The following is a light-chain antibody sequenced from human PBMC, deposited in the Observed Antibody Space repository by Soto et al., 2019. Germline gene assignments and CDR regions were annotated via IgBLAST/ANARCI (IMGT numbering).Light chain of an antibody. J-gene: IGLJ2*01. CDR1: SSDVGGYDY. V-gene: IGLV2-8*01. CDR2: EAT. CDR3: SAYAGRNNLI. Sequence: QSALTQPPSASGSHGQSVTISCTGTSSDVGGYDYVSWYQQHPGKAPKLMIYEATKRPSGVPDRFSGSKSGNTASLTVSGLQDEDEAYYYCSAYAGRNNLIFGGGTKLTVL.